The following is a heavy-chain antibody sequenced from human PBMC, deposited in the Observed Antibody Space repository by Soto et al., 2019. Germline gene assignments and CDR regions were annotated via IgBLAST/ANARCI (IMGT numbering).Heavy chain of an antibody. V-gene: IGHV4-39*01. Sequence: SETLSLTCTVSGGSISSSSYYWGWIRQPPGKGLEWIGSIYYSGSTYYNPSLKSRVTISVDTSKNQFSLKLSSVTAADTAVYYCARRVGIDSSSWYYYYGMDVWGQGTTVTVSS. J-gene: IGHJ6*02. CDR2: IYYSGST. D-gene: IGHD6-13*01. CDR1: GGSISSSSYY. CDR3: ARRVGIDSSSWYYYYGMDV.